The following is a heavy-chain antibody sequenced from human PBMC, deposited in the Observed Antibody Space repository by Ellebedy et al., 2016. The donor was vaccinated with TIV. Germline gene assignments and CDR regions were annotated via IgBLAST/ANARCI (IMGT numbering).Heavy chain of an antibody. J-gene: IGHJ4*02. Sequence: GESLKISCAASGFTFSNAWMSWVRQAPGKGLEWVGRIKSKTDGGTTDYAAPVKGRFTISRDDSKNTLYLQMNSLKTEDTAVYYCTMNPLGYCSSTSCQDFDYWGQGTLVTVSS. D-gene: IGHD2-2*01. V-gene: IGHV3-15*01. CDR1: GFTFSNAW. CDR3: TMNPLGYCSSTSCQDFDY. CDR2: IKSKTDGGTT.